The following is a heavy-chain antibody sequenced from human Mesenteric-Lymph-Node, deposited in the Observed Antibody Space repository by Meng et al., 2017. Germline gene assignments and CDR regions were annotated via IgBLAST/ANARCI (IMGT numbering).Heavy chain of an antibody. J-gene: IGHJ3*02. CDR1: GFTFDDYA. CDR3: ATIKPAEAFDI. Sequence: SLKISCAASGFTFDDYAMHWVRQAPGKGLEWVSGISWNSGSIGYADSVKGRFTISRDNSMNTLCLQMNSLRAEDTAVYYCATIKPAEAFDIWGQGTMVTVSS. CDR2: ISWNSGSI. V-gene: IGHV3-9*01. D-gene: IGHD4/OR15-4a*01.